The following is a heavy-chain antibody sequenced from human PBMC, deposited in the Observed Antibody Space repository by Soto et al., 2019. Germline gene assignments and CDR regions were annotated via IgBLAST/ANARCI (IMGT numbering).Heavy chain of an antibody. D-gene: IGHD2-2*01. J-gene: IGHJ6*03. CDR2: IIPIFGTA. CDR3: AIAIYCSSTSCYRYCYYYYMDV. V-gene: IGHV1-69*13. Sequence: ASVKVSCKASGGTFSSYAISWARQAPGQGLEWMGGIIPIFGTAKYAKKLQGRVTINADESTSTAYMELSSLRSEDTAVYYCAIAIYCSSTSCYRYCYYYYMDVWGKGTTVTVSS. CDR1: GGTFSSYA.